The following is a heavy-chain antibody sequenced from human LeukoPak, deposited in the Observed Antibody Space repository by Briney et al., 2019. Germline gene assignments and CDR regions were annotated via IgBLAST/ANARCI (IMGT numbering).Heavy chain of an antibody. CDR1: GFSSSSYW. D-gene: IGHD3-10*01. Sequence: PGGSLRLSCAASGFSSSSYWMNWVRHAPGKGLVWVSLIKSDGSSINYADSVQGRFTISRDNAKNALYLQMNSLRAEDTAVYYCARDRGYAVDYWGQGTLVTVSS. V-gene: IGHV3-74*01. J-gene: IGHJ4*02. CDR2: IKSDGSSI. CDR3: ARDRGYAVDY.